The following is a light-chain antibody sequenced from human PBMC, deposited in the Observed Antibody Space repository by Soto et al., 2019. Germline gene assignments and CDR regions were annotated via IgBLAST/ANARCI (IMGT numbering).Light chain of an antibody. CDR3: QRYGSSMFT. CDR1: ESIRTW. CDR2: DAS. Sequence: DIQMTQSPSTLSASIGDRVTITCRASESIRTWLAWYQHKPGKAPKFLIYDASTLESGVPSRFSGSGSGTEFTLTISSLQPDDFATYYCQRYGSSMFTCGPGTRVDIK. J-gene: IGKJ3*01. V-gene: IGKV1-5*01.